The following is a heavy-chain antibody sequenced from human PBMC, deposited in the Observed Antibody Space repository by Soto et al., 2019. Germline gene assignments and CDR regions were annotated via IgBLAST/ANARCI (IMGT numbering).Heavy chain of an antibody. Sequence: HVQLQESGPGLLKPSQTLSLTCSVSGLPTDTAGFYWSWIRQLPGTALEWIGYISYNGDTTYNPSLESRVTMSLDTAKGHFSLKMKSVTDADTAVYFCGREEQLWSHSLDIWGHGTLVTVSS. CDR2: ISYNGDT. J-gene: IGHJ3*02. CDR3: GREEQLWSHSLDI. V-gene: IGHV4-31*03. CDR1: GLPTDTAGFY. D-gene: IGHD3-10*01.